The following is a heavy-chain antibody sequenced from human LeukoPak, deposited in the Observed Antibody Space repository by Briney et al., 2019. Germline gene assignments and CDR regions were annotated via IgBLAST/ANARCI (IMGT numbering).Heavy chain of an antibody. CDR1: GFTFSSSA. CDR2: ISGSGGIT. V-gene: IGHV3-23*01. CDR3: AKARGYSYGYLVDY. Sequence: GGSLRLSCAAPGFTFSSSAMSWVRQATGKGLEWVSAISGSGGITYYADSVKGRFTISRDNSKHTLYLQMNSLGAEDTAVYYCAKARGYSYGYLVDYWGQGTLVTASS. D-gene: IGHD5-18*01. J-gene: IGHJ4*02.